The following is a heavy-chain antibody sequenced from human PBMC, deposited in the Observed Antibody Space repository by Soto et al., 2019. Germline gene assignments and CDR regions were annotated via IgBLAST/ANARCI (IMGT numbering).Heavy chain of an antibody. CDR2: INPDNGVP. CDR3: ARTDYLFSTLTYYFDY. D-gene: IGHD3-16*01. V-gene: IGHV1-2*02. J-gene: IGHJ4*02. CDR1: GYTFTGYY. Sequence: ASVKVSCKASGYTFTGYYVNWARQAPGQGLEWMGWINPDNGVPNYAQKFQGRVTLSRDTSINTAYMELSRLTSDDTAMYYCARTDYLFSTLTYYFDYWGQGALGTASS.